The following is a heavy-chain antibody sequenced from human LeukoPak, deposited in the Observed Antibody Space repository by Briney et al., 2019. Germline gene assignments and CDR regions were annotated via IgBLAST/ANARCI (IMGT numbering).Heavy chain of an antibody. CDR2: IKQDGIEK. CDR1: GFTFSNYW. Sequence: GGSLRLSCAASGFTFSNYWMTWFRQAPGKGLEWVANIKQDGIEKNYVDSVKGRFTISRDNAKTSLYLQMNSLRAEDTAVYYCARSLWPEDYWGQGTLVTVSS. J-gene: IGHJ4*02. CDR3: ARSLWPEDY. V-gene: IGHV3-7*01. D-gene: IGHD5-18*01.